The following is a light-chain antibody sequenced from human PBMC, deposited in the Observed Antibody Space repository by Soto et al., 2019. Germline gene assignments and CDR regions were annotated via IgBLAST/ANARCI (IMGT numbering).Light chain of an antibody. J-gene: IGKJ4*01. V-gene: IGKV1-33*01. Sequence: DIQMTQSPSSLSASVGDRVTITCQASQDITKYLSWYQQKPGKAPELLIYDASTLETGLPSRFSRSLSGPDFFLTISSLQTDDFATFYCRQVHNYPFTCGGRTNVGIK. CDR1: QDITKY. CDR2: DAS. CDR3: RQVHNYPFT.